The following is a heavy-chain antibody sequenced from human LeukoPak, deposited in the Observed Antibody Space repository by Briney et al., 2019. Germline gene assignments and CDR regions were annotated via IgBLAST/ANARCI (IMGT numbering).Heavy chain of an antibody. Sequence: SETLSLTCAVYGGSFSGYYWSWIRQPPGKGLEWIGEINHSGSTNYNPSLKSRVTISVDTSKSQFSLKLSSVTAADTAVYYCARRTAPRGLGGSFFDYWGQGTLVTVSS. J-gene: IGHJ4*02. V-gene: IGHV4-34*01. CDR3: ARRTAPRGLGGSFFDY. CDR2: INHSGST. D-gene: IGHD2-15*01. CDR1: GGSFSGYY.